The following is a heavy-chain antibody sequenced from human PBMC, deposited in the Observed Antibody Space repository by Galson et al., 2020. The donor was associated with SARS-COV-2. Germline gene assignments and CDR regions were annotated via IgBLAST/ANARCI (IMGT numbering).Heavy chain of an antibody. J-gene: IGHJ3*02. D-gene: IGHD3-10*01. CDR2: AKNRAGSYTT. V-gene: IGHV3-72*01. CDR3: AKGPRNSASGSLQRVDAFDI. CDR1: GFTFSDHY. Sequence: GGSLRLSCAASGFTFSDHYMDWVRQAPGKGLEWVGRAKNRAGSYTTDYAASVKDRFTISRDDSKNSLYLQMNSLKTEDTAVYYCAKGPRNSASGSLQRVDAFDICGQGTLVTVSS.